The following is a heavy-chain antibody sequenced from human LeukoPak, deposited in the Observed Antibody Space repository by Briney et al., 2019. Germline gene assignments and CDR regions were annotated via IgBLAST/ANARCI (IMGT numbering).Heavy chain of an antibody. Sequence: SETLSLTCTVSAGSISSTSYYWGWIRQSPGKGLEWIGRIYTSGSTNYNPSLKSRVTMSVDTSKNQFSLKLSSVTAADTAVYYCARDSSEYYDFWSGYPGRLDPWGQGTLVTVSS. V-gene: IGHV4-39*07. CDR2: IYTSGST. CDR3: ARDSSEYYDFWSGYPGRLDP. CDR1: AGSISSTSYY. D-gene: IGHD3-3*01. J-gene: IGHJ5*02.